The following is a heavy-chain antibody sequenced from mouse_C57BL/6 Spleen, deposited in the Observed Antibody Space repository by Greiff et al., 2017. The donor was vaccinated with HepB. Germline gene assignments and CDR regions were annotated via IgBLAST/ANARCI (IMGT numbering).Heavy chain of an antibody. CDR3: ARPVYGSSYVGAMDY. J-gene: IGHJ4*01. V-gene: IGHV1-78*01. CDR1: GYTFTDHT. D-gene: IGHD1-1*01. Sequence: VQLQQSDAELVKPGASVKISCKVSGYTFTDHTIHWMKQRPEQGLEWIGYIYPRDGSTKYNEKFKGKATLTADKSSSTAYMQLNSLTSEDPAVYFCARPVYGSSYVGAMDYWGQGTSVTVSS. CDR2: IYPRDGST.